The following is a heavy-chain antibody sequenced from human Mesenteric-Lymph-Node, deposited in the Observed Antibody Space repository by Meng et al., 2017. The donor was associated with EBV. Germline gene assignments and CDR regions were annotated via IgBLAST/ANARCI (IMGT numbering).Heavy chain of an antibody. J-gene: IGHJ4*02. CDR2: IDYSGTT. D-gene: IGHD3-22*01. CDR3: ARDLEYYFDGTGYSFLDY. CDR1: SGSISSHY. V-gene: IGHV4-59*11. Sequence: VQVQESGRGVVKPSETLALTCSVSSGSISSHYWSWIRQSAGKGLEWIGQIDYSGTTKYNPSLKSRVTLSVDTSKNQLSLRLTSVTAADTAVYFCARDLEYYFDGTGYSFLDYWGQGTLVTVSS.